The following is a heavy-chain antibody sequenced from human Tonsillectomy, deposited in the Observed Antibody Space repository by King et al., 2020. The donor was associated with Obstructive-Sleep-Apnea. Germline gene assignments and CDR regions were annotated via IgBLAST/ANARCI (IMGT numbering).Heavy chain of an antibody. CDR3: ARGSRYFDWLKDY. J-gene: IGHJ4*02. CDR1: GFTFSSYA. CDR2: ISYDGSNK. Sequence: VQLVESGGGVVQPGRSLRLSCAASGFTFSSYAMHWVRQAPGKGLEWVAVISYDGSNKYYADSVKGRFTISRDNSKNTLYLQMNSLRAEDTAVYYCARGSRYFDWLKDYWGQGTLVTVSS. V-gene: IGHV3-30-3*01. D-gene: IGHD3-9*01.